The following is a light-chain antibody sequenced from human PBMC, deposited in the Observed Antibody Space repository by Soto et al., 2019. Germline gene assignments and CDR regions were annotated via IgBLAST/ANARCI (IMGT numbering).Light chain of an antibody. CDR3: LQGKYWQWT. CDR1: QSLVYSDGNTY. CDR2: KVS. V-gene: IGKV2-30*01. J-gene: IGKJ1*01. Sequence: DALLTHSPVSLPVALGQPACISCRSSQSLVYSDGNTYLNWVQQRPGQSPRRLIYKVSNRDSGVPDRSSGGRSGNALPMKISTVEAEDVGVYNCLQGKYWQWTLRRRTKVDIX.